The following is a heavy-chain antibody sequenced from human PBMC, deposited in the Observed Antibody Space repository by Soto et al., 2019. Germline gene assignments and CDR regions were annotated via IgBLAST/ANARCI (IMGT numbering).Heavy chain of an antibody. CDR3: ARDAGSWYAEGYTWFDP. CDR1: GGSISSYY. D-gene: IGHD6-13*01. Sequence: SETLSLTCTVSGGSISSYYWSWIRQPPGKGLEWIGYIYYSGSTNYNPSLKSRVTISVDTSKNQFSLKLSSVTAADTAVYYCARDAGSWYAEGYTWFDPWGQGTLVTVSS. V-gene: IGHV4-59*01. J-gene: IGHJ5*02. CDR2: IYYSGST.